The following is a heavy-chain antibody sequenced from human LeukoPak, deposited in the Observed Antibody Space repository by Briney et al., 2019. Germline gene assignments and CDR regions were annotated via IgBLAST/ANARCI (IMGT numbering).Heavy chain of an antibody. CDR3: ARDSLITGTTRGIDY. J-gene: IGHJ4*02. D-gene: IGHD1-7*01. CDR2: IYYSGST. CDR1: GGSISSGGYY. V-gene: IGHV4-31*03. Sequence: SQTLSLTCTVSGGSISSGGYYWSWIRQHPGKGLEWIGYIYYSGSTYYNPSLKSRVTISVDTSKNQFSLKLSSVTAADTAVYYCARDSLITGTTRGIDYWGQGTLVTVSS.